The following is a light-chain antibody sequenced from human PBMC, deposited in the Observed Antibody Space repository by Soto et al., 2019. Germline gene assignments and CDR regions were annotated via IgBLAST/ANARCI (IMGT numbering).Light chain of an antibody. V-gene: IGLV2-14*03. Sequence: QSALTQPASVSGSPGQSITISCTGTSSDVGGYDYVSWYQHHPGKAPKLMIFDVSNRPSGVSYRFSGSKSGNTASLTISGLQPEDEADYYCTSYTDSSTRVFGTGTKLTVL. CDR2: DVS. J-gene: IGLJ1*01. CDR1: SSDVGGYDY. CDR3: TSYTDSSTRV.